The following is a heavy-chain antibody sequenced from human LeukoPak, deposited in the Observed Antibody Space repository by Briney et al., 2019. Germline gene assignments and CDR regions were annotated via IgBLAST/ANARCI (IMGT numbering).Heavy chain of an antibody. J-gene: IGHJ3*02. CDR3: AREGQDTAMAGGAFDI. CDR1: GYTFTGYY. Sequence: ASVKVSCKASGYTFTGYYMHWVRQAPGQGLEWMGWINPNSGGTNYAQKFQGRVTMTRDTSISTAYMELSRLRSDDTAVYYCAREGQDTAMAGGAFDIWGQGTMVTVSS. V-gene: IGHV1-2*02. CDR2: INPNSGGT. D-gene: IGHD5-18*01.